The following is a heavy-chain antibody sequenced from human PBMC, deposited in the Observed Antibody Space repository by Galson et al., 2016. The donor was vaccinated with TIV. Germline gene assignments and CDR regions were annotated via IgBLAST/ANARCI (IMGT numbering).Heavy chain of an antibody. CDR2: ISTDNGNT. CDR1: GYTFISYG. V-gene: IGHV1-18*01. Sequence: SVKVSCKASGYTFISYGISWVRQAPGQGLEWMGWISTDNGNTKYAQKVQDRLTMTTDTSSSTAYMELRSLTSDDTAVYYCVNDMYGTNSLIDSWGQGTLVTVSS. D-gene: IGHD4/OR15-4a*01. J-gene: IGHJ4*02. CDR3: VNDMYGTNSLIDS.